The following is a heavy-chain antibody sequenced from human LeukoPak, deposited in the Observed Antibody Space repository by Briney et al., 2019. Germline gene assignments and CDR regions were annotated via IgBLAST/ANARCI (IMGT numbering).Heavy chain of an antibody. CDR2: ISAYNGNT. D-gene: IGHD3-10*01. J-gene: IGHJ6*03. CDR1: GYTFTSYG. CDR3: ARQPMVRGVAVYYYYMDV. Sequence: ASVKVSCKASGYTFTSYGISWVRQAPGQGLEWMGWISAYNGNTNYAQKLQGRVTMTTDTSTSTAYMELRSLRSDDTAVYYCARQPMVRGVAVYYYYMDVWGKGTTVTISS. V-gene: IGHV1-18*01.